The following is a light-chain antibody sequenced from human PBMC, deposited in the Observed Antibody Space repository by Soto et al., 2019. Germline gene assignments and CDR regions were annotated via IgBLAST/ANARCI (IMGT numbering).Light chain of an antibody. V-gene: IGKV3-15*01. CDR1: QSLNTN. CDR3: QQYNNFWT. J-gene: IGKJ1*01. CDR2: GAS. Sequence: EIVMTQSPATLSVSPGERATLSCRASQSLNTNLAWYQQKPGQAPRLLIYGASTRATGIPARFSGSGSGTESTLTISSLQSEDFAVYYCQQYNNFWTFGQGTKVEIK.